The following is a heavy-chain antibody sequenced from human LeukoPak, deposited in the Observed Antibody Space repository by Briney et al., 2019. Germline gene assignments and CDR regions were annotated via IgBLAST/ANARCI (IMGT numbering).Heavy chain of an antibody. J-gene: IGHJ5*02. D-gene: IGHD6-19*01. CDR3: ARRTDRGWKWFEP. V-gene: IGHV5-51*01. Sequence: GASLNISCKCSGYRFTSYWIGWVRQMPREGLEWMGVILPCESERRYSPSFQGQVTISADKSISTAYLQWSSLKASDTAMYYCARRTDRGWKWFEPWGEGTLVTVSS. CDR1: GYRFTSYW. CDR2: ILPCESER.